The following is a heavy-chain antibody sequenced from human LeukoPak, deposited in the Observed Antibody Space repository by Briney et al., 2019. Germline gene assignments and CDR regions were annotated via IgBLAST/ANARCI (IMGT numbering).Heavy chain of an antibody. CDR1: GGSINNYY. D-gene: IGHD5-24*01. J-gene: IGHJ4*02. CDR3: ARVFPHGYSDY. V-gene: IGHV4-59*01. Sequence: SETLSLTCTVSGGSINNYYWTWIRQPPGKGLEWIGYIHYSGSTKYSPSLKSRLTISVDTSKSQFSLGLTSVTAAGTAIYYCARVFPHGYSDYWGQGTLVTVSS. CDR2: IHYSGST.